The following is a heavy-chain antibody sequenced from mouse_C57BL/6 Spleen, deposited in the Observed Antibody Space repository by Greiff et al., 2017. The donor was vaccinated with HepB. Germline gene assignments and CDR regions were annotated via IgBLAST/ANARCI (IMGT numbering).Heavy chain of an antibody. V-gene: IGHV1-82*01. J-gene: IGHJ4*01. D-gene: IGHD2-5*01. CDR2: IYPGDGDT. CDR1: GYAFSSSW. Sequence: QVQLQQSGPELVKPGASVKISCKASGYAFSSSWMNWVKQRPGKGLEWIGRIYPGDGDTNYNGKFKGKATLTADKSSSTAYMQLSSLTSEDSAVYFCARGGAYSSNYNAMDYWGQGTSVTVSS. CDR3: ARGGAYSSNYNAMDY.